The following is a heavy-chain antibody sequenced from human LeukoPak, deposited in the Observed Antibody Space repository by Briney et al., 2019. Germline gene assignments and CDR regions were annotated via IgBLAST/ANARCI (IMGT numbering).Heavy chain of an antibody. D-gene: IGHD1-26*01. CDR1: GFTFSSYG. CDR2: IRYDESKK. J-gene: IGHJ6*03. V-gene: IGHV3-30*02. CDR3: ARDPYSGSYSDYYYYYMDV. Sequence: GGSLRLSCAASGFTFSSYGMHWVRQAPGKGLEWVAFIRYDESKKYYVDSVKGRLTISRDNAKNSLYLQLNSLRAEDTAVYYCARDPYSGSYSDYYYYYMDVWGKGTTVTVSS.